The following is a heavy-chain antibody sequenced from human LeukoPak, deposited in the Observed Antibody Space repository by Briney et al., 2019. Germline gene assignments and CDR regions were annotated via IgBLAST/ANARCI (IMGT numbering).Heavy chain of an antibody. CDR1: GGTFSSYA. J-gene: IGHJ4*02. D-gene: IGHD4-17*01. CDR3: ARGLDPLATVTPNIY. Sequence: SVTVSCKASGGTFSSYAISWVRQAPGQGLEWMGGIIPIFGTANYAQKFQGRVTITADESTSTAYMELSSLRSEDTAVYYCARGLDPLATVTPNIYWGQGTLVTVSS. CDR2: IIPIFGTA. V-gene: IGHV1-69*13.